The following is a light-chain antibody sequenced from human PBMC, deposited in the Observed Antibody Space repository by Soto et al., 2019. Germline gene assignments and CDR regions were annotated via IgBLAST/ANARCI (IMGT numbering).Light chain of an antibody. CDR2: RNN. J-gene: IGLJ2*01. Sequence: QSVLTQPPSASVTPGQRVTISCSGSSSNIGSNYVYWYQQLPGTVPQLLIYRNNERPSGVPDRFSGSKSGTSASLAISGLRSEDEADYYCAAWDDSLSGVVFGGGTKVTVL. CDR1: SSNIGSNY. CDR3: AAWDDSLSGVV. V-gene: IGLV1-47*01.